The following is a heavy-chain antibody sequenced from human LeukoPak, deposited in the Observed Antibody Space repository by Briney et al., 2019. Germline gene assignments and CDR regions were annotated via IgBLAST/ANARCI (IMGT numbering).Heavy chain of an antibody. CDR2: ISWNSGSI. V-gene: IGHV3-9*01. D-gene: IGHD3-3*01. CDR3: AKAAFGVVITGYYFDY. J-gene: IGHJ4*02. CDR1: GFTFDDYA. Sequence: GGSLRLSCAASGFTFDDYAMHWVRQAPGKGLEWVSGISWNSGSIGYADSVKGRFTISRDNAKNSLYLQMNSLRAEDTALYYCAKAAFGVVITGYYFDYWGQGTLVTVSS.